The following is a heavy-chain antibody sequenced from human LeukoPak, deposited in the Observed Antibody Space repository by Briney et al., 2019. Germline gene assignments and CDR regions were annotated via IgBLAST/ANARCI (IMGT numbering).Heavy chain of an antibody. CDR2: IWYDGSNK. V-gene: IGHV3-33*01. CDR1: GFTFSSYG. J-gene: IGHJ4*02. Sequence: PGGSLRLSCAASGFTFSSYGMHWVRQAPGKWLEWVAVIWYDGSNKYYADSVKGRFTISRENSKNTLYLQMNSLRAEDTAVYYCARDQSGYPSKWGQGTLVTVSS. CDR3: ARDQSGYPSK. D-gene: IGHD5-12*01.